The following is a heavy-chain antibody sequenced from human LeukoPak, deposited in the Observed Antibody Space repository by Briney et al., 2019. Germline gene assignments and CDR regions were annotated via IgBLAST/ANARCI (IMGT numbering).Heavy chain of an antibody. D-gene: IGHD2-2*01. CDR2: LYYSGDT. CDR1: GGPLSSSNSY. J-gene: IGHJ4*02. Sequence: PSETLSLTCTVSGGPLSSSNSYWAWIRQPPGKGLELIGTLYYSGDTYYNASLKSRVTISVDTSKNQFSLKLTSVTAADAAVYYCARRCISISCFYYWGQGTLVTVSS. V-gene: IGHV4-39*01. CDR3: ARRCISISCFYY.